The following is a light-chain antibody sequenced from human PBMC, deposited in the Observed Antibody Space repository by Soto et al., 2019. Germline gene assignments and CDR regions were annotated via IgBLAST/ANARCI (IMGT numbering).Light chain of an antibody. Sequence: EIVLTQSPGTLSLSPGERATLSCRASQRVSGSSLAWYQLKPGQAPRLLISGASSRATGVPDRFSGSESGTDFTFIISSPEPEDFGMYYCHQYGSFPHTFGQGTGLETK. J-gene: IGKJ2*01. V-gene: IGKV3-20*01. CDR2: GAS. CDR1: QRVSGSS. CDR3: HQYGSFPHT.